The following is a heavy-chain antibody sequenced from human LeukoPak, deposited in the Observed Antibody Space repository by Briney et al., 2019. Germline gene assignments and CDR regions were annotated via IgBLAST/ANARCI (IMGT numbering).Heavy chain of an antibody. Sequence: SETLSLTCTVSGGSMSSYYWSWLRQPAGKGLEWIGRVSGGGSTTYNPSLASRVTMSVDTSKNQFSLKLNSVTAADTAVYYCARNRLPAVLGCFDYWGQGILVTVSS. V-gene: IGHV4-4*07. J-gene: IGHJ4*02. CDR1: GGSMSSYY. CDR3: ARNRLPAVLGCFDY. D-gene: IGHD2-2*01. CDR2: VSGGGST.